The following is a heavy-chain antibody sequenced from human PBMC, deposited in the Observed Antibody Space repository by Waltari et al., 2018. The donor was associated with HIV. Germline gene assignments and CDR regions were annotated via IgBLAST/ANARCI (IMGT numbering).Heavy chain of an antibody. CDR3: ARGTPGYSYGLWDS. CDR1: GYTFTNYD. D-gene: IGHD5-18*01. CDR2: MNPSSGNT. V-gene: IGHV1-8*01. Sequence: QVQLVQSGAEVKKPGASVKVSCKASGYTFTNYDINWVRQSTEQGLEWMGWMNPSSGNTGYAQKFQGRITMTRSTSITTDYMELNSLRSEDTAVYYCARGTPGYSYGLWDSWGQGTLVTVSS. J-gene: IGHJ4*02.